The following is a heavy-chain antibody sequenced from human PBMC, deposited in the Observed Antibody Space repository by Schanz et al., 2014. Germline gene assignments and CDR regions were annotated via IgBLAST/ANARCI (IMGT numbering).Heavy chain of an antibody. Sequence: QVQLLESGGGLFKPGGSLRLSCAGSGFTFAAYYMTWIRQAPGKGLEWISYVSSYDTTVSYADSVKGRFTISRDNAKNSVYLQMNSLRVEDTAVYYCARYGFRKFGVVYGLAVWGQGTTVTVS. CDR3: ARYGFRKFGVVYGLAV. V-gene: IGHV3-11*01. D-gene: IGHD3-3*01. J-gene: IGHJ6*02. CDR1: GFTFAAYY. CDR2: VSSYDTTV.